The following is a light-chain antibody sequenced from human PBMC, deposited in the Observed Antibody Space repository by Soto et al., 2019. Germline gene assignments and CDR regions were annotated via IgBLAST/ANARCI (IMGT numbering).Light chain of an antibody. J-gene: IGKJ5*01. CDR2: GAS. V-gene: IGKV3-20*01. CDR1: QTSSNSF. Sequence: EILLKQFPAILSLYQGXRATLSCIASQTSSNSFLSWFQQIPGQAPRLLIYGASMRDTGITERFSGSGYGKDFNITISRLEPEDFAVYECQQCGSSSTFGQGTRLEI. CDR3: QQCGSSST.